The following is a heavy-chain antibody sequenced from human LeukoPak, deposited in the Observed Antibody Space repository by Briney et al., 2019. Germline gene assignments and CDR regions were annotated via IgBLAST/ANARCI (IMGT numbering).Heavy chain of an antibody. Sequence: ASVKDSCKGTGYTFTYDAMNWVRQAPGQGLQWMGWITPGGGTNYPQKFQGRVAITWDTSITTAYMDLSRLTSDDTAVYYCARDRYRDGFAHSDDWGQRCLVTVSS. J-gene: IGHJ4*02. CDR2: ITPGGGT. CDR1: GYTFTYDA. V-gene: IGHV1-2*02. CDR3: ARDRYRDGFAHSDD. D-gene: IGHD5-24*01.